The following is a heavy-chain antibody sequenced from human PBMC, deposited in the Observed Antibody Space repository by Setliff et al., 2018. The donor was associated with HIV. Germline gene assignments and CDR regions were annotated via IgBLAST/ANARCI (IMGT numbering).Heavy chain of an antibody. CDR3: ARWPREVAEMGGAFDS. D-gene: IGHD3-16*01. J-gene: IGHJ3*02. CDR1: GFTFSGNW. V-gene: IGHV3-7*03. CDR2: INQDESQK. Sequence: PGGSLRLSCAASGFTFSGNWMSWVRQAPGKGLEWVANINQDESQKFYVDSVKGRFTISRDNAKNSVYLQMNSLRVEDTAVYYCARWPREVAEMGGAFDSWGQGTMVTVSS.